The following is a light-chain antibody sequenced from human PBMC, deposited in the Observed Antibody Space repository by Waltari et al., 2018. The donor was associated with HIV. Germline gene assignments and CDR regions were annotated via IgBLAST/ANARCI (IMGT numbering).Light chain of an antibody. J-gene: IGLJ1*01. CDR3: QVWDSDTGV. CDR1: NLASKD. V-gene: IGLV3-9*01. Sequence: SYELTQTPSVSVSPGQTATVACGGDNLASKDVHWYQQKPGRPPVLVIYDNNKRPSGIPGRFSGFNSGITATLTISGAQGDDEADYYCQVWDSDTGVFGSGTKVTVL. CDR2: DNN.